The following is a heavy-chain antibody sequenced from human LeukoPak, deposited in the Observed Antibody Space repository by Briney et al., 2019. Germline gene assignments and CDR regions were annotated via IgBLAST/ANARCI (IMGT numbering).Heavy chain of an antibody. CDR1: GDSMGCYY. Sequence: SETLSLTCTVSGDSMGCYYWSWIRQPPGKGLEWIGYIYYSGSTNYNPSLKSRVTISLDTSKNQFSLKLSSVTAADSAVYYCARRAHYSSGWYDWGQGTLVTVSS. CDR2: IYYSGST. D-gene: IGHD6-19*01. J-gene: IGHJ4*02. V-gene: IGHV4-59*08. CDR3: ARRAHYSSGWYD.